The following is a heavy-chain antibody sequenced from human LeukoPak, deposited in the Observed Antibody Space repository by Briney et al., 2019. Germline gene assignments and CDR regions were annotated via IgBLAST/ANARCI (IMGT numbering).Heavy chain of an antibody. CDR3: ARGWLLLRHFDY. CDR2: MYYTGST. V-gene: IGHV4-39*07. J-gene: IGHJ4*02. Sequence: PSETLSLTCSVSGGSISSRSYYWGWIRQPPGKGLEWIGSMYYTGSTYYNPSLKSRVTMSLDTSKNQFSLKLSSVTAADTAVYYCARGWLLLRHFDYWGQGTLVTVSS. D-gene: IGHD3-22*01. CDR1: GGSISSRSYY.